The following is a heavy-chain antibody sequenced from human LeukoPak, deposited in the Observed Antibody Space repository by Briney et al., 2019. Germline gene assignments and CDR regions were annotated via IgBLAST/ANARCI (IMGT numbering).Heavy chain of an antibody. D-gene: IGHD1-26*01. Sequence: GGSLRLSCAASGFTFNIYAMHWVRQAPGKGLEWVAVIAYDGSKTYYADSVKGRFTISRDNSKNTLYLQMNSLRAEDTALYYCARAMYITGSSDFDYWGQGTLVTVSS. CDR1: GFTFNIYA. V-gene: IGHV3-30-3*01. J-gene: IGHJ4*02. CDR3: ARAMYITGSSDFDY. CDR2: IAYDGSKT.